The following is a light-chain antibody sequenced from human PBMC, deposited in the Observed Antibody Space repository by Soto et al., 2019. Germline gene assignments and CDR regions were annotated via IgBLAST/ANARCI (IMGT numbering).Light chain of an antibody. CDR2: GVS. J-gene: IGLJ1*01. V-gene: IGLV2-14*01. Sequence: QSVLTQPASVSGSPGQSITISCTGTSSDVGSYNSVSWYQQHPGKAPKLMIYGVSNRPSGVSIRFSGSKSGNTASLTISGLQAEDEGGYYCSSYTTSASYVFGTGTKVTVL. CDR3: SSYTTSASYV. CDR1: SSDVGSYNS.